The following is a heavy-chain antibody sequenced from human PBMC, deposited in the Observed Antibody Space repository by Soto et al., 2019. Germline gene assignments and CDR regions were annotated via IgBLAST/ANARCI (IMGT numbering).Heavy chain of an antibody. CDR2: ISYDGSNK. Sequence: GGSLRLSCAASGFTFSSYGMHWVRQAPGKGLEWVAVISYDGSNKYYADSVKGRFTISRDNSKNTLYLQMNSLRAEDTAVYYCAKDLRQLADEDYFDYWGQGTLVTVSS. D-gene: IGHD6-6*01. CDR3: AKDLRQLADEDYFDY. J-gene: IGHJ4*02. V-gene: IGHV3-30*18. CDR1: GFTFSSYG.